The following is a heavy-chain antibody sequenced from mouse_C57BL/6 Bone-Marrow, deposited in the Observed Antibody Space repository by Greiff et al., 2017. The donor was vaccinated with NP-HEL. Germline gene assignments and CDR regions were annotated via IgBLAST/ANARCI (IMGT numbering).Heavy chain of an antibody. CDR2: IHPNSGST. V-gene: IGHV1-64*01. CDR1: GYTFTSYW. Sequence: VQLQQPGAELVKPGASVKLSCKASGYTFTSYWMHWVKQRPGQGLEWIGMIHPNSGSTNYNEKFKSKATLTVDKSSSTAYMQLSSLTSEDSAVYYCARWGYDYDRVYYAMDYWGQGTSVTVSS. J-gene: IGHJ4*01. CDR3: ARWGYDYDRVYYAMDY. D-gene: IGHD2-4*01.